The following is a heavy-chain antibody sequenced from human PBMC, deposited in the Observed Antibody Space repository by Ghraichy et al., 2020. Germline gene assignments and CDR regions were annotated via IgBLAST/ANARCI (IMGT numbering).Heavy chain of an antibody. CDR3: ARRGAYCSSTSCYTWDYYYYMDV. J-gene: IGHJ6*03. D-gene: IGHD2-2*02. Sequence: SETLSLTCAVSGYSISSGYYWGWIRQPPGKGLEWIGSIYHSGSTYYNPSLKSRVTISVDMSKNQFSLKLSSVTAADTAVYYCARRGAYCSSTSCYTWDYYYYMDVWGKGTTVTVSS. CDR2: IYHSGST. CDR1: GYSISSGYY. V-gene: IGHV4-38-2*01.